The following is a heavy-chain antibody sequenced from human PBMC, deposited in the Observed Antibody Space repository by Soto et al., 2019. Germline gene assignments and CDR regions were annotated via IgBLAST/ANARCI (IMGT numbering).Heavy chain of an antibody. CDR3: TTETEDGYNPYYFDY. Sequence: GESLKISCAASGFTFSSYAMHWVRQAPGKGLEWVAVISYDGSNKYYADSVKGRFTISRDNSKNTLYLQMNSLKTEDTAVYYCTTETEDGYNPYYFDYWGQGTLVTVSS. CDR2: ISYDGSNK. V-gene: IGHV3-30-3*01. D-gene: IGHD5-12*01. J-gene: IGHJ4*02. CDR1: GFTFSSYA.